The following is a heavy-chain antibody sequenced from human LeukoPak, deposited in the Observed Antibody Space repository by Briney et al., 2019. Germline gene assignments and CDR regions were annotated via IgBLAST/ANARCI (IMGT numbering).Heavy chain of an antibody. D-gene: IGHD5-18*01. J-gene: IGHJ6*02. CDR2: INPSGGST. V-gene: IGHV1-46*01. Sequence: GASVKVSCKASGYTLTSYYMHWVRQAPGQGLEWMGIINPSGGSTSYAQKFQGRVTMTRDTSTSTVYMELSSLRSEDTAVYYCARASGYSYDDANYYYYYGMDVWGQGTTVTVSS. CDR1: GYTLTSYY. CDR3: ARASGYSYDDANYYYYYGMDV.